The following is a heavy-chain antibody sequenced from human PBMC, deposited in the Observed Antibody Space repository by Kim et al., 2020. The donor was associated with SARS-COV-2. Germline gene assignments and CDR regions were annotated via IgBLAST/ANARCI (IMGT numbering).Heavy chain of an antibody. D-gene: IGHD3-22*01. J-gene: IGHJ3*02. V-gene: IGHV4-61*01. CDR1: GGSVSSGSYY. Sequence: SETLSLTCTVSGGSVSSGSYYWSWIRQPPGKGLEWIGYIYYSGSTNYNPSLKSRVTISVDTSKNQFSLKLSSVTAADTAVYYCARDGVITMKAFDIWGQGTMVTVSS. CDR3: ARDGVITMKAFDI. CDR2: IYYSGST.